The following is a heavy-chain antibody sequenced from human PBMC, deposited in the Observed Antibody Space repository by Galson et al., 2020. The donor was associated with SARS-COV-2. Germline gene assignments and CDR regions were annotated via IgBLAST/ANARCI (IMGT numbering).Heavy chain of an antibody. J-gene: IGHJ2*01. CDR3: ARDDDPGWYYDL. D-gene: IGHD1-1*01. Sequence: SETLSLTCSVSGRSVSSSRYYWGWVRQPPGKGLEWIANIHYNGRTDYSPSLKSRVTISLDTSKNEFSLKVTSVTAADSGVYYCARDDDPGWYYDLWGRGTLLTVSS. V-gene: IGHV4-39*02. CDR1: GRSVSSSRYY. CDR2: IHYNGRT.